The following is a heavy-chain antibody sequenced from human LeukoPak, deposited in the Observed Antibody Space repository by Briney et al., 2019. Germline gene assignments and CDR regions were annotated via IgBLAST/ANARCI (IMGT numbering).Heavy chain of an antibody. D-gene: IGHD1-1*01. CDR2: INPNSGGT. CDR1: GYTFAGYY. V-gene: IGHV1-2*02. CDR3: ARDLPNHWNVDASDF. J-gene: IGHJ3*01. Sequence: GASVKVSCKASGYTFAGYYVHWVRQAPGQGLEWMGWINPNSGGTNYAQKFQGRVTMTRDTSISTAYMELSRLRSDDTAVYYCARDLPNHWNVDASDFWGQGTMVTVSS.